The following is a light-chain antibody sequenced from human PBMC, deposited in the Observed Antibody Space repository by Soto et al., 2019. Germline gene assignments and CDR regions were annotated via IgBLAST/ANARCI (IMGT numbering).Light chain of an antibody. CDR3: QQYDVWPPQWT. J-gene: IGKJ1*01. CDR2: GAS. V-gene: IGKV3D-15*01. CDR1: QSINSD. Sequence: EIVMTQSPATLSVSPGETTRLSCRASQSINSDVAWYQQKVGQTPRLLIHGASTRATGIAARFSGSGSGTEFTLTISGLQSEDFAIYSCQQYDVWPPQWTFGQGTKVEIK.